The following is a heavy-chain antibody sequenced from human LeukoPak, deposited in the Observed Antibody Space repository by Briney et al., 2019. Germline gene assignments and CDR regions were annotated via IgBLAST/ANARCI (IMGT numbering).Heavy chain of an antibody. J-gene: IGHJ4*02. Sequence: PGRSLRLSCAASGFTFDDYAMHWVRQAPGKGLEWVSGITWHSESMDYADSVRGRFTVSRDNSKNSLYLQMSSLRVEDTALYYCVAVPETDFWTGFYLDYWGQGTLVTVSS. CDR3: VAVPETDFWTGFYLDY. V-gene: IGHV3-9*01. CDR1: GFTFDDYA. CDR2: ITWHSESM. D-gene: IGHD3/OR15-3a*01.